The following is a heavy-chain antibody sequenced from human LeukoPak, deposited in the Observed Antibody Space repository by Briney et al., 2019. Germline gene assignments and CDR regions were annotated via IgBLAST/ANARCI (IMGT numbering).Heavy chain of an antibody. CDR3: ARAGEYYVWGSYRPDY. Sequence: PGGSLRLSCAASGFTFSSYWMSWVRQAPGKGLEWVANIKQDGSEKYYVDSVKGRFTISRDNAKNPLYLQMNSLRAEDTAVYYCARAGEYYVWGSYRPDYWGQGTLVTVSS. CDR2: IKQDGSEK. D-gene: IGHD3-16*02. J-gene: IGHJ4*02. CDR1: GFTFSSYW. V-gene: IGHV3-7*01.